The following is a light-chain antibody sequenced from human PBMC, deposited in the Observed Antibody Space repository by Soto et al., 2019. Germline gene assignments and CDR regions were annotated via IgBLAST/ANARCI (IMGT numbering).Light chain of an antibody. Sequence: EIVLRQSPATLSLSLGESATLSCRASHSVSSYLAWYQQKPGQGPRLLIYDASNRATGVSARFSGSGYGTDFTLTISSLEPDDFAVYYCHQRSSWPRGTFGQGTKVDI. V-gene: IGKV3-11*01. CDR1: HSVSSY. CDR3: HQRSSWPRGT. J-gene: IGKJ1*01. CDR2: DAS.